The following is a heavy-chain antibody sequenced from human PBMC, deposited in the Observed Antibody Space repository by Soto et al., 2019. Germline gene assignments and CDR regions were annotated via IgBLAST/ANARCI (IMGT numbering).Heavy chain of an antibody. J-gene: IGHJ6*02. V-gene: IGHV3-33*01. CDR2: IWYDGSNK. CDR1: GFTFSSYG. Sequence: GGSLRLSCAASGFTFSSYGMHWVRQAPGKGLEWVAVIWYDGSNKYYADSVKGRFTISRDNSKNTLYLQMNSLRAEDTAVYYCAREDTMVRRLYYGMDVWGQGTTVTVSS. CDR3: AREDTMVRRLYYGMDV. D-gene: IGHD3-10*01.